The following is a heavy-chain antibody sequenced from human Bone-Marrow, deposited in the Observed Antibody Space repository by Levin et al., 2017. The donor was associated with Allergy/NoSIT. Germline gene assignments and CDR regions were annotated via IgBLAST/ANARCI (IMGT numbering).Heavy chain of an antibody. CDR2: ISSRNTTI. J-gene: IGHJ4*02. Sequence: GESLKISCAASGFSFSSYEMNWVRQAPGKGLEWVSYISSRNTTIYYADSVKGRFTISRDNAENSLYLQMNSLRAEDTAIYYCAREGLSMVRVFDYWGRGTLVTVSS. V-gene: IGHV3-48*03. CDR3: AREGLSMVRVFDY. D-gene: IGHD3-10*01. CDR1: GFSFSSYE.